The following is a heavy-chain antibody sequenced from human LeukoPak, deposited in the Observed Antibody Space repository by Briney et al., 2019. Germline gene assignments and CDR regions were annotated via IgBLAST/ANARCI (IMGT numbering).Heavy chain of an antibody. CDR3: TTLDFDY. J-gene: IGHJ4*02. V-gene: IGHV3-73*01. CDR2: IKSKTDSYAT. Sequence: PGGSLRLSCAASGFTFSGCAMHWVRQASGKGLEWVGRIKSKTDSYATAYAASVKGRFTISRDDSKNTAYLQMNSLKTEDTAVYYCTTLDFDYWGQGTLVTVSS. CDR1: GFTFSGCA.